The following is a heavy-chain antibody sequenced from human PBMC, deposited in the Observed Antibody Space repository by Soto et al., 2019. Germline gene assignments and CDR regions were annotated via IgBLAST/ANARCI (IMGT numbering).Heavy chain of an antibody. CDR3: STLYLVDWLQP. D-gene: IGHD3-10*01. CDR1: GFTFSSAY. J-gene: IGHJ5*02. Sequence: GGSLRLSCAASGFTFSSAYMNWVRQAPGKGLEWVGRIKTKTDGGTTDYAAPVKGRFTISRDDSRNTLFLQMNSLKTEDTAVYYCSTLYLVDWLQPWGLGTLVTVSS. CDR2: IKTKTDGGTT. V-gene: IGHV3-15*07.